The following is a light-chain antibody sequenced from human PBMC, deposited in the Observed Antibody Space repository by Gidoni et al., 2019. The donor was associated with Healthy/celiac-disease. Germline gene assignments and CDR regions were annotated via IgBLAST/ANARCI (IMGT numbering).Light chain of an antibody. CDR2: DFS. CDR1: SSDVGGSNY. CDR3: SSYTSSSTLDV. Sequence: QSALTPPASVSGSPGPSLTISCTGPSSDVGGSNYVSWYQQHPGKASNLMIYDFSNRPSGVSKRFSGSKSGNTASLTISGLQAEDEADYYCSSYTSSSTLDVFGTGTKVTVL. V-gene: IGLV2-14*01. J-gene: IGLJ1*01.